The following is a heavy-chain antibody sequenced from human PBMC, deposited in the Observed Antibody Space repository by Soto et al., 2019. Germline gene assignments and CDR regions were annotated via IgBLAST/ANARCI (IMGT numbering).Heavy chain of an antibody. D-gene: IGHD2-2*01. CDR2: ISSSSSYI. J-gene: IGHJ6*02. V-gene: IGHV3-21*01. CDR3: ASGLRDIVVVPAAATYYYYGMDV. Sequence: EVQLVESGGGLVKPGGSLRLSCAASGFTFSSYSMNWVRQAPGKGLEWVSSISSSSSYIYYADSVKGRFTISRDNAKNSLYLQMNSLRAEDTAVYYCASGLRDIVVVPAAATYYYYGMDVWGQGTTVTVSS. CDR1: GFTFSSYS.